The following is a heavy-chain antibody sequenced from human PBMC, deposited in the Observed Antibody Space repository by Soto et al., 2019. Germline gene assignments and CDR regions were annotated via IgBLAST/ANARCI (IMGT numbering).Heavy chain of an antibody. CDR1: GFSLSTSGVG. V-gene: IGHV2-5*02. D-gene: IGHD3-22*01. CDR2: IYWDDDK. J-gene: IGHJ1*01. Sequence: SGPTLVNPTQTLTRTCTFSGFSLSTSGVGVGWIRQPPGKALEWLALIYWDDDKRYSPSLKSRLTITKDTSKNQVVLTMTNMDPVDTATYYCAHLTYYYDSSGYYSRAEYFHHWGQGTLVSVSS. CDR3: AHLTYYYDSSGYYSRAEYFHH.